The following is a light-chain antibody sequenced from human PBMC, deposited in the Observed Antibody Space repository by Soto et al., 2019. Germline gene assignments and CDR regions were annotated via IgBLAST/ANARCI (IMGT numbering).Light chain of an antibody. CDR2: AAT. J-gene: IGKJ1*01. V-gene: IGKV1-39*01. Sequence: DIPLTQSPSSLSASVGDRVTITCRASQSIDNCLEWYQQKPGTAPKVLIYAATYLQDGVPSRFSGTGSGADFTLTISRLHPEDVATSYCQQNCNFPRTFGQGTKVDIK. CDR1: QSIDNC. CDR3: QQNCNFPRT.